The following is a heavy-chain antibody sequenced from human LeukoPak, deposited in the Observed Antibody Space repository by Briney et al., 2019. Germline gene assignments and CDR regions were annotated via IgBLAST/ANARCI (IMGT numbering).Heavy chain of an antibody. CDR2: ISGSGGST. D-gene: IGHD3-3*01. CDR3: AKIYDFWSGPDY. J-gene: IGHJ4*02. Sequence: GGSLRLSCAASGFTFSSYWMTWVRQAPGKGLEWVSAISGSGGSTYYADSVKGRFTISRDNSKNTLYLQMNSLRAEDTAVYYCAKIYDFWSGPDYWGQGTLVTVSS. V-gene: IGHV3-23*01. CDR1: GFTFSSYW.